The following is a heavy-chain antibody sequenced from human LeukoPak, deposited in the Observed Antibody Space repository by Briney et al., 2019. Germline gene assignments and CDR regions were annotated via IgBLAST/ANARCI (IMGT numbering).Heavy chain of an antibody. Sequence: GASVTVSCKASVYTFTLYFMHWVRQAPGQGLEWMGWINPNSGGTNYAQKFQGRVTMTRDTSISTAYMELSRLRSDDTAVYYCARELNYDSSGYYFDYWGQGTLVAVSS. V-gene: IGHV1-2*02. CDR3: ARELNYDSSGYYFDY. CDR2: INPNSGGT. CDR1: VYTFTLYF. J-gene: IGHJ4*02. D-gene: IGHD3-22*01.